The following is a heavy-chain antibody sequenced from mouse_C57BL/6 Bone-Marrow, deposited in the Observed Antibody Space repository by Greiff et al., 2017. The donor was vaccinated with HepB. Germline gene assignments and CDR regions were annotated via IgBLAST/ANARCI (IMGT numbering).Heavy chain of an antibody. CDR3: TTTSYYSNYWYFDV. Sequence: VQLQQSGAELVRPGASVKLSCTASGFNIKDDYMHWVKQRPEQGLEWIGWIDPENGDTEYASKFQGKATITADTSSNTACLQLSSLTSEDTAVYYCTTTSYYSNYWYFDVWGTGTTVTVSS. J-gene: IGHJ1*03. V-gene: IGHV14-4*01. D-gene: IGHD2-5*01. CDR2: IDPENGDT. CDR1: GFNIKDDY.